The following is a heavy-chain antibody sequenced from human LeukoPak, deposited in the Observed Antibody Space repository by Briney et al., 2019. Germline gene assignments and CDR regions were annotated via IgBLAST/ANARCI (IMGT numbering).Heavy chain of an antibody. D-gene: IGHD2-15*01. V-gene: IGHV3-48*04. J-gene: IGHJ4*02. CDR1: GFTFSSYS. Sequence: GGSLRLSCAASGFTFSSYSMNWVRQAPGQGLEWVSYISSSSSTMYYADSVKGRFTISRDNAKNSLYLQVNSLRAEDTAVYYCARESPVGAAHFDYWGQGTLVTVSS. CDR3: ARESPVGAAHFDY. CDR2: ISSSSSTM.